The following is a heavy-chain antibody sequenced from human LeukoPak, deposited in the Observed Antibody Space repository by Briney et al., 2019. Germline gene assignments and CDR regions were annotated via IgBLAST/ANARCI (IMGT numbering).Heavy chain of an antibody. V-gene: IGHV4-59*01. CDR1: GGAISTYY. J-gene: IGHJ6*02. Sequence: SSETLSLTCTVSGGAISTYYWNWIRQPPGKGLEWIGYISHSGSVNYNPSLKSRVTISEDTSKKQFSLKLSSLTAADTAVYYCARGSGGGSGSYYKDHYYGMDVWGPGTTVTVS. D-gene: IGHD3-10*01. CDR3: ARGSGGGSGSYYKDHYYGMDV. CDR2: ISHSGSV.